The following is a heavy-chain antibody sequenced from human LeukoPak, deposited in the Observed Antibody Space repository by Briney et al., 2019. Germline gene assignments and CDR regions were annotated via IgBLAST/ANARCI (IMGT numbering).Heavy chain of an antibody. CDR3: AKGGDSSGSGYYYYMDV. Sequence: PGGSLRLSCAASGFTFSSYWMSWVRQAPGKGLEWVANIKQDGSEKYYVDSVKGRFTISRDNAKNSLYLQMNSLRTEDTALYYCAKGGDSSGSGYYYYMDVWGKGTTVTISS. J-gene: IGHJ6*03. CDR2: IKQDGSEK. V-gene: IGHV3-7*03. CDR1: GFTFSSYW. D-gene: IGHD3-22*01.